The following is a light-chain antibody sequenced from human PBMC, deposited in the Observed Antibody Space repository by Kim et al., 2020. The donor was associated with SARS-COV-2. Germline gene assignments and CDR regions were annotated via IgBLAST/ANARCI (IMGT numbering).Light chain of an antibody. CDR1: TSDIGSYNF. V-gene: IGLV2-14*03. CDR2: DVN. CDR3: SSYTTGGTLVV. J-gene: IGLJ2*01. Sequence: QSALTQPASVSGSPGQSIAISCTGTTSDIGSYNFVSWYQQHPGKAPKLMIYDVNNRPSGVSTRFSGSKSGNTASLTISGLQAEDEADYYCSSYTTGGTLVVFGGGTQLTVL.